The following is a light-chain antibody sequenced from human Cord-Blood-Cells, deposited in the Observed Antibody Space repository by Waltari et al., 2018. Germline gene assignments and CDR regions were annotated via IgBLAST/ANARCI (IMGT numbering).Light chain of an antibody. CDR2: EGS. J-gene: IGLJ2*01. CDR3: CSYAGSSTVV. Sequence: QSAPTQPASVSGSPGQSITISCTGTSSDVGSYNLVSWYQQHPGKAPKLMIYEGSKRPSGVSNRFSGSKSGNTASLTISGLQAEDEADYYCCSYAGSSTVVFGGVTKLTVL. V-gene: IGLV2-23*01. CDR1: SSDVGSYNL.